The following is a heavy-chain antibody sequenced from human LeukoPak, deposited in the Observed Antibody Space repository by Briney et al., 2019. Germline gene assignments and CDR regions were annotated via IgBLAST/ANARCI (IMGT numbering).Heavy chain of an antibody. CDR1: GYTFTSYY. CDR3: ARDSGDDCSGYYKYYFDY. J-gene: IGHJ4*02. CDR2: INPSGGST. D-gene: IGHD3-22*01. Sequence: GASVKVSCKASGYTFTSYYMHWVRQAPGQGLEWMGIINPSGGSTSYAQKFQGRVTMTRDTSTSTVYMELSSLRSEDTAVYYCARDSGDDCSGYYKYYFDYWGQGTLVTVSS. V-gene: IGHV1-46*01.